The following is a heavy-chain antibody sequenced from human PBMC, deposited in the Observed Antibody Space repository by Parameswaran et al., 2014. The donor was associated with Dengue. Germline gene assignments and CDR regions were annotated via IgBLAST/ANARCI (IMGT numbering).Heavy chain of an antibody. CDR3: ARATSGIVGDPGGMDV. J-gene: IGHJ6*02. Sequence: WVRQAPGQGLEWMGWINPNSGGTNYAQKFQGRVTMTRDTSISTAYMELSRLRSDDTAVYYCARATSGIVGDPGGMDVWGQGTTVTVSS. D-gene: IGHD1-26*01. CDR2: INPNSGGT. V-gene: IGHV1-2*02.